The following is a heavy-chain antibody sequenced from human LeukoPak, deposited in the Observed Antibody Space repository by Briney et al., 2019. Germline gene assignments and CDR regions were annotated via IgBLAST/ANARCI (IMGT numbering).Heavy chain of an antibody. CDR1: GGSISSSTYY. V-gene: IGHV4-39*01. D-gene: IGHD3-16*01. Sequence: SETLSLTCTVSGGSISSSTYYWGWIRRPPGKGLEWIGSIYYSGSTYYNPSLKSRVTVSVDTSKNQFSLNLSSVTAADTAVYYCVRGSTLRHYQYWGQGTLVTVSS. J-gene: IGHJ4*02. CDR2: IYYSGST. CDR3: VRGSTLRHYQY.